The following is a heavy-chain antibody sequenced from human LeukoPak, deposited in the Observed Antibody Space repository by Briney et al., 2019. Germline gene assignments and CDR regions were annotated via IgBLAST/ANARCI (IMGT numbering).Heavy chain of an antibody. CDR3: ARVAVVAEDY. J-gene: IGHJ4*02. CDR1: GFTFSSYA. V-gene: IGHV3-30-3*01. D-gene: IGHD2-15*01. CDR2: ISYDGSNK. Sequence: GGSLRLSCVASGFTFSSYAMHWVRQAPGKGLEWVAVISYDGSNKYYADSVKGRFTISRDNSKNTLYLQMNSLRAEDTAVYYCARVAVVAEDYWGQGTLVTVSS.